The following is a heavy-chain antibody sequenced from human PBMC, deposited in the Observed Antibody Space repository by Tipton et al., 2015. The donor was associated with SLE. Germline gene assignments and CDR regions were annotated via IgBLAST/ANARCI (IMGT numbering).Heavy chain of an antibody. D-gene: IGHD2-15*01. V-gene: IGHV4-34*01. CDR1: GYSISSGYY. Sequence: TLSLTCGVSGYSISSGYYWSWIRQPPGKGLEWIGEINHSGSTNYNPSPKSRVTISVDTSKNQFSLNLRSVTAADTAVYYCTRGPYCSVDSCYRGMDVWGQGTTVTVSS. J-gene: IGHJ6*02. CDR2: INHSGST. CDR3: TRGPYCSVDSCYRGMDV.